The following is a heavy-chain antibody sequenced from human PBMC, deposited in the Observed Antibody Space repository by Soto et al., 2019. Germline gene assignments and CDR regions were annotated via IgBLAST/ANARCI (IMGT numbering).Heavy chain of an antibody. D-gene: IGHD2-8*02. CDR1: GRTFRDYS. J-gene: IGHJ4*02. CDR3: ARDKITGLFDY. Sequence: PSESLSQTSLNFGRTFRDYSWKWMRQPPGPGLEWIGEINHSGSTNYNPSLKSRVTISVDTSKNQFSLKLTSVTAADTAVYYCARDKITGLFDYWGQGTLVTVSS. CDR2: INHSGST. V-gene: IGHV4-34*01.